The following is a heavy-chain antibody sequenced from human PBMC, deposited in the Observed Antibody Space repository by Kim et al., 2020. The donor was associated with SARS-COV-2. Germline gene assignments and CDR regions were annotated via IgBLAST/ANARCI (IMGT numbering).Heavy chain of an antibody. Sequence: GGSLRLSCAASGFTFSSYGMHWVRQAPGKGLEWVAVIWYDGSNKYYADSAKGRFTISRDNSKNTLYLQMNSLRAEDTAVYYCARDASSGSYFDYWGQGTLVTVSS. CDR2: IWYDGSNK. D-gene: IGHD1-26*01. CDR3: ARDASSGSYFDY. V-gene: IGHV3-33*01. CDR1: GFTFSSYG. J-gene: IGHJ4*02.